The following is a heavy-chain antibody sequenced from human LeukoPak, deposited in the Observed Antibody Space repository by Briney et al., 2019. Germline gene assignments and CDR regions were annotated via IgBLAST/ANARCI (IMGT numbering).Heavy chain of an antibody. CDR1: GFTVSSNY. V-gene: IGHV3-53*01. CDR2: IYSGGST. D-gene: IGHD7-27*01. J-gene: IGHJ4*02. CDR3: AREGGPNWGFDY. Sequence: GGSPRLSCAASGFTVSSNYMSWVRQAPGKGLEWVSIIYSGGSTYYADSVKGRFTISRDNSKNTLFLQMNSLRAEDTAVYYCAREGGPNWGFDYWGQGTLVTVSS.